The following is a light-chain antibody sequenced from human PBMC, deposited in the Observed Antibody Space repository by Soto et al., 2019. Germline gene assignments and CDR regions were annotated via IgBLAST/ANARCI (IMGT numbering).Light chain of an antibody. Sequence: QLVLTQPPSVSGAPGQRVAISCTVSSSNVASVYDVHWFQKLPGRAPKLLIHGNTIRPSGVPDRFSGSKSGTSASLAITGLQAEDEADYYCQSFDNSLSAWVFGGGTKLTVL. J-gene: IGLJ3*02. CDR2: GNT. V-gene: IGLV1-40*01. CDR3: QSFDNSLSAWV. CDR1: SSNVASVYD.